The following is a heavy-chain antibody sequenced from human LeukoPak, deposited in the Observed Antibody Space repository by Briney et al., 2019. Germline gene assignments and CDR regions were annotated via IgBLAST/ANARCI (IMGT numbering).Heavy chain of an antibody. D-gene: IGHD6-19*01. Sequence: GASVTVSCKASGYIFTSYDINWVRQVPGQGLEWVGWIYPKSNKTGYAEKFQGRVTMTTDMSTNTAFMEMKNLTSDDTAVYFCARKLSGYSSGWYPDYWGQGTLVIVSS. J-gene: IGHJ4*02. CDR3: ARKLSGYSSGWYPDY. V-gene: IGHV1-8*01. CDR1: GYIFTSYD. CDR2: IYPKSNKT.